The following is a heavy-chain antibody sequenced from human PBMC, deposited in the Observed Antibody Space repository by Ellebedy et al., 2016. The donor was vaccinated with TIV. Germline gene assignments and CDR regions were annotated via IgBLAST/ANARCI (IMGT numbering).Heavy chain of an antibody. V-gene: IGHV4-34*01. J-gene: IGHJ2*01. CDR1: GGSFSGYY. Sequence: SETLSLTXAVYGGSFSGYYWSWIRQPPGKGLEWIGEINHSGSTNYNPSLKSRVTISVDTSKNQFSLKLSSVTAADTAVYYCARAPLDRYFDLWGRGTLVTVSS. CDR2: INHSGST. CDR3: ARAPLDRYFDL.